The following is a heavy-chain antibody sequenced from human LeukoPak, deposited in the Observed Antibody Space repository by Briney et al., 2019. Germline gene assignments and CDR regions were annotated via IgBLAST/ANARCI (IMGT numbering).Heavy chain of an antibody. V-gene: IGHV4-4*07. CDR2: IYTSGST. CDR1: GGSISSYY. CDR3: ARSAVVPAAIVINYMDV. D-gene: IGHD2-2*01. Sequence: SETLSLTCTVSGGSISSYYWSWIRQPAGKGLEWIGRIYTSGSTNYNPSLKSRVTMSVDTSKNQFSLKLSSVTAADTAVYYCARSAVVPAAIVINYMDVWGKGTTVTVSS. J-gene: IGHJ6*03.